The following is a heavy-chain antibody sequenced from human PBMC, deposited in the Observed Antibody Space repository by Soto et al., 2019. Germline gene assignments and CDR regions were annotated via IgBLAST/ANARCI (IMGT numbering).Heavy chain of an antibody. Sequence: GGSLRLSCAASGFTFSSYGMHWVRQAPGKGLEWVAVISYGGSTKYYADSVKGRFTISRDNSKNTLYLQMNSLRAEDTAVYYCAKDHQWVAGTGGFDYWGQGTLVTVSS. CDR3: AKDHQWVAGTGGFDY. J-gene: IGHJ4*02. CDR1: GFTFSSYG. CDR2: ISYGGSTK. V-gene: IGHV3-30*18. D-gene: IGHD6-19*01.